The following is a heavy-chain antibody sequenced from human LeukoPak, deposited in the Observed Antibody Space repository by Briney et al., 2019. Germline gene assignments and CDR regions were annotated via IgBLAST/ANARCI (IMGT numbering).Heavy chain of an antibody. V-gene: IGHV1-18*01. D-gene: IGHD3-10*01. CDR1: GYTFTSYG. J-gene: IGHJ4*02. Sequence: ASVKVSCEASGYTFTSYGISWVRQAPGQGLEWMGWISAYNGNTNYAQKLQGRVTMTTDTSTSTAYMELRSLRSDDTAVYCCAKMVRGVLYYFDYWGQGTLVTVSS. CDR2: ISAYNGNT. CDR3: AKMVRGVLYYFDY.